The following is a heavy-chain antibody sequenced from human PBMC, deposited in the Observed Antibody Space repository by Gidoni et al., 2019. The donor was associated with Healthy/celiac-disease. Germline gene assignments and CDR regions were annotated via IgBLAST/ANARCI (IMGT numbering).Heavy chain of an antibody. J-gene: IGHJ3*02. CDR2: IKQDGSEK. D-gene: IGHD1-7*01. V-gene: IGHV3-7*01. CDR1: GFTFSSYW. Sequence: EVQLVESGGGLVQPGGSLRLSCAASGFTFSSYWMSCVRQAPGKGLEWVANIKQDGSEKYYVDCVKGRFTISRDNAKNSLYLQMNSLRAEDTAVYYCARSPRSNWNYRYAFDIWGQGTMVTVSS. CDR3: ARSPRSNWNYRYAFDI.